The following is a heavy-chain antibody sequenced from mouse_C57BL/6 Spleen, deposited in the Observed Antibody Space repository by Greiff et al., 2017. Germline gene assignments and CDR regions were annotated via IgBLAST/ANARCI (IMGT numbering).Heavy chain of an antibody. CDR3: ARGYSNYLDY. CDR1: GFNIKDYY. Sequence: VQLQQSGAELVKPGASVKLSCTASGFNIKDYYMHWVKQRTGQGLEWIGRIDPADGETKYAPKFQGKDTITADTSANTAYLQLSSRTSEDTAGYYCARGYSNYLDYWGQGTTLTVSS. D-gene: IGHD2-5*01. CDR2: IDPADGET. J-gene: IGHJ2*01. V-gene: IGHV14-2*01.